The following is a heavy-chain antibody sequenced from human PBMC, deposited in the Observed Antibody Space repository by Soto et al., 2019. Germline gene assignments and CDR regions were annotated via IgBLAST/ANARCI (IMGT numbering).Heavy chain of an antibody. D-gene: IGHD3-22*01. CDR1: GYTFTGYH. V-gene: IGHV1-2*02. CDR2: INPNSGGT. J-gene: IGHJ4*02. Sequence: ASVKVSCKASGYTFTGYHIHWVRQAPGQGLEWMGWINPNSGGTNYAQKFQGRVTMTRDTSIGTAYMELSRLRSDDTAVYYCARRGYYYHTTAYNFAYWGQGTLVTVSS. CDR3: ARRGYYYHTTAYNFAY.